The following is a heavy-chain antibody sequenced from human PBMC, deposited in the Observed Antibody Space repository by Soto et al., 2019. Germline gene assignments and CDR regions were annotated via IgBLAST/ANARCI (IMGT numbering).Heavy chain of an antibody. CDR2: ISSSGYI. CDR1: GFNFNSYT. D-gene: IGHD2-15*01. V-gene: IGHV3-21*01. Sequence: EVQLVESGGGLVKPGGSLRLSCAASGFNFNSYTINWVRQAPGKRLEWLSSISSSGYIFSTDSVRGRFTFSRDNAKNSVYLQINSLRAEDTAVYFCARDCSGGSCYPGMDVWGQGTTVTVSS. J-gene: IGHJ6*02. CDR3: ARDCSGGSCYPGMDV.